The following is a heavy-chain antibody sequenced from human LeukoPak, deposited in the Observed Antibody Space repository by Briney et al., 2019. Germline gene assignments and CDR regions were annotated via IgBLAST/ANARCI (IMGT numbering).Heavy chain of an antibody. D-gene: IGHD3-10*01. CDR3: AKDPPYYGSGIPSYFDY. V-gene: IGHV3-23*01. CDR1: GFTFSSYA. CDR2: ISGSGGST. J-gene: IGHJ4*02. Sequence: GGSLRLSCAASGFTFSSYAMSWVRQAPGKGREWVSAISGSGGSTYYADSVKGRFTISRDNSKNTLYLQMNSLRAEDTAVYYCAKDPPYYGSGIPSYFDYWGQGTLVTVSS.